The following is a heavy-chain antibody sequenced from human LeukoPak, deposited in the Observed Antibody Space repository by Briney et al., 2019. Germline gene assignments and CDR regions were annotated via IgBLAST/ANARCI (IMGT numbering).Heavy chain of an antibody. CDR3: ARSRVVPAAILPRRNWFDP. D-gene: IGHD2-2*01. Sequence: SETLSLTCAVYGGSFSGYYWSWIRQPPGKGLEWIGEINHSGSTNYNPSLKSRVTISVDTSKNQFSLKLSSVTAADTAVYYCARSRVVPAAILPRRNWFDPWGQGTLVTVSP. V-gene: IGHV4-34*01. CDR2: INHSGST. J-gene: IGHJ5*02. CDR1: GGSFSGYY.